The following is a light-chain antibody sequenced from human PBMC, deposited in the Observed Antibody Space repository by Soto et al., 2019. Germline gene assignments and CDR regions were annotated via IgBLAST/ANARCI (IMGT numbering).Light chain of an antibody. CDR1: SSNIGAGYD. V-gene: IGLV1-40*01. Sequence: VLTQPPSVSGAPGQRVTISCTGSSSNIGAGYDVHWYHQLPGTAPKLLVSTDNHRPSGVPDRLSASKSGASASLAITGLQAEDEAHYYCQSYDKTLTAYVFGTGTKVTVL. J-gene: IGLJ1*01. CDR3: QSYDKTLTAYV. CDR2: TDN.